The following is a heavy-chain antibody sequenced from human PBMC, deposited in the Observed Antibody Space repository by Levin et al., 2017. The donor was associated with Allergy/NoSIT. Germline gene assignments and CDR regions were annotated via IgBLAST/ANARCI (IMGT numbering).Heavy chain of an antibody. Sequence: SQTLSLTCAVSGGSISSSNWWSWVRQPPGKGLEWIGEIYHSGSTNYNPSLKSRVTISVDKSKNQFSLKLSSVTAADTAVYYCARTYGDPSVAAVRWFDPWGQGTLVTVSS. CDR1: GGSISSSNW. CDR3: ARTYGDPSVAAVRWFDP. D-gene: IGHD6-6*01. J-gene: IGHJ5*02. V-gene: IGHV4-4*02. CDR2: IYHSGST.